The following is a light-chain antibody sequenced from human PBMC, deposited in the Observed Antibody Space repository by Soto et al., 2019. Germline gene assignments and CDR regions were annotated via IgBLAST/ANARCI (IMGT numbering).Light chain of an antibody. J-gene: IGKJ4*01. CDR3: QQYHSYPLT. V-gene: IGKV1-5*03. Sequence: DIQMTQSPSTLSASVGDSVTITCRASQSLSGWLTWYQQKPGKAPKLLIYQASSLKSGVPSRFSGSGSETEFTLTISSLQPDDFATYYCQQYHSYPLTFGGGTKVEIK. CDR1: QSLSGW. CDR2: QAS.